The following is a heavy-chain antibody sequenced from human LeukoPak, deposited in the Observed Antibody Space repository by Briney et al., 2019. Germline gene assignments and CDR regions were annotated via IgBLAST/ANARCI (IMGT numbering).Heavy chain of an antibody. CDR3: ASGSPFYGMDV. CDR1: GGSVSTTSYY. J-gene: IGHJ6*02. CDR2: IYYTGST. Sequence: PETLSVTSTVSGGSVSTTSYYWGWIRQPPGKGLEWIGSIYYTGSTYPTPSIKSRVTISLDTSNNQLSLKLNSVTAADTAVYYCASGSPFYGMDVWGQGTTVTVSS. D-gene: IGHD5-12*01. V-gene: IGHV4-39*07.